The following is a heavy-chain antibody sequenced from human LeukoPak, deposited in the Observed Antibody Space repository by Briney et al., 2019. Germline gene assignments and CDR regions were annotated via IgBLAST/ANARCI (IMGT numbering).Heavy chain of an antibody. D-gene: IGHD4-23*01. CDR1: GYTFTSYY. J-gene: IGHJ3*02. CDR2: INPSGGST. V-gene: IGHV1-46*01. Sequence: ASVKVSCKASGYTFTSYYMHWVRQAPGQGLEWMGIINPSGGSTSYAQKFQGRVTMTRDTSTSTVYVELSSLRSEDTAVYYCARYPTTTVVTPDAFDIWGQGTMVTVSS. CDR3: ARYPTTTVVTPDAFDI.